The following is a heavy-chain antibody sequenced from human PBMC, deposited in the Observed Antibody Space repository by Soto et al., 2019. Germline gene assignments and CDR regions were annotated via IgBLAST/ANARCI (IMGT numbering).Heavy chain of an antibody. CDR2: INHSGST. CDR3: ARWPKIYYYYGMDV. CDR1: GGSFIGYY. Sequence: PSETLSLTCAVYGGSFIGYYWSLIRHPPWKWLEWIVEINHSGSTNYNPSPKSRVTISVDTSKNQFSLKLSSVTAADTAVYYCARWPKIYYYYGMDVWGQGTTVTVSS. J-gene: IGHJ6*02. V-gene: IGHV4-34*01.